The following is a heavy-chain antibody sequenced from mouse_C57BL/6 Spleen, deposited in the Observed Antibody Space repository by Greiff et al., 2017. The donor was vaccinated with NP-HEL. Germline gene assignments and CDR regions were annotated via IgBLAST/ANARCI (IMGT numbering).Heavy chain of an antibody. CDR1: GYTFTDYE. Sequence: QVQLQQSGAELVRPGASVTLSCKASGYTFTDYEMHWVKQTPVHGLEWIGAIDPETGGTAYNQKFKGKAILTADKSSSTAYMELRSLTSEDSAVYYEHDGGGEAGDYGGKGTTLTVAS. V-gene: IGHV1-15*01. J-gene: IGHJ2*01. D-gene: IGHD2-12*01. CDR3: HDGGGEAGDY. CDR2: IDPETGGT.